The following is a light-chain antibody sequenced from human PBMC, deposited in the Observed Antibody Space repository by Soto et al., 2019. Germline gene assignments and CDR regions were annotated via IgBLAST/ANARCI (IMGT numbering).Light chain of an antibody. CDR1: QSMNNY. CDR2: AAS. J-gene: IGKJ1*01. CDR3: HRRYSRT. V-gene: IGKV1-39*01. Sequence: DIQLTQSPSSLSASVGDRVSISCRASQSMNNYLNWYQQKPGKAPKVLIFAASTLQSGVPSWFIDTGSGTDFSLTIASLQPEDIATYYCHRRYSRTFGLGTKVDI.